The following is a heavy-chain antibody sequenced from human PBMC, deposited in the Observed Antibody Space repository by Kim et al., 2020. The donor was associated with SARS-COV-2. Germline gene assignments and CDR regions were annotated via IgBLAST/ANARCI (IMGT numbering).Heavy chain of an antibody. J-gene: IGHJ4*02. CDR1: GFTFSDNW. Sequence: GGSLRLSCAASGFTFSDNWMTWVRRAPGKGLEWVANIRQDGSETHYVDSVKGRFTISRDNAKNSVHLQMNSLRAEDTALYYCAVGRGIYYWGQGTLVTVS. D-gene: IGHD1-1*01. CDR2: IRQDGSET. CDR3: AVGRGIYY. V-gene: IGHV3-7*03.